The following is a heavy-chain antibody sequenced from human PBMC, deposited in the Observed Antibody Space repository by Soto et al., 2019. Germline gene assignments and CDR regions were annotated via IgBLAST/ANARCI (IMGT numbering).Heavy chain of an antibody. CDR1: GSSISSYY. Sequence: PSETLSLTCTVSGSSISSYYWSWIRQPPGKGLEWIGYIYYSGSTNYNPSLKSRVTISVDTSKNQFSLKLSSVTAADTAVYYCAGFGERRRDYWGQGTLVTVSS. V-gene: IGHV4-59*08. CDR3: AGFGERRRDY. CDR2: IYYSGST. D-gene: IGHD3-10*01. J-gene: IGHJ4*02.